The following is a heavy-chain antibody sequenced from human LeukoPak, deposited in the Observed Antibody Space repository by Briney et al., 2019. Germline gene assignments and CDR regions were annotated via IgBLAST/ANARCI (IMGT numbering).Heavy chain of an antibody. V-gene: IGHV1-2*02. Sequence: ASVKVSCKPSGYTFSDYGISWVRQAPGQGLEWMGWINPNSGGTNYAQQFQGRVTMTRDTSISTAYMELSNLRSDDTAVYYCARGIAAAGGRWFDPWGQGTLVTVSS. D-gene: IGHD6-13*01. J-gene: IGHJ5*02. CDR2: INPNSGGT. CDR1: GYTFSDYG. CDR3: ARGIAAAGGRWFDP.